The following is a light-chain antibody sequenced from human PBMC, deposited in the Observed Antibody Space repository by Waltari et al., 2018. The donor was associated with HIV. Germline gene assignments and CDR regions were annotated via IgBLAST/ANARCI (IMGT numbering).Light chain of an antibody. CDR3: SSYAGSYTYV. J-gene: IGLJ1*01. CDR1: GSDVGSQNS. V-gene: IGLV2-8*01. Sequence: QSALTQPPSASGSPGQSVTISCTATGSDVGSQNSVTWYQHHPGKAPKLIIYEFRKRPSGVPDRFSGSKSGNTASLTVSGLQAEDEADYYCSSYAGSYTYVFGTGTRLTVL. CDR2: EFR.